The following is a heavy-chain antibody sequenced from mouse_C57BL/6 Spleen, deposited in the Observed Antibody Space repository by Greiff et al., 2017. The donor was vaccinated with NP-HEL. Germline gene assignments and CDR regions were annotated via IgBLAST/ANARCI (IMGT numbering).Heavy chain of an antibody. Sequence: VQLQQSGPELVKPGASVKISCKASGYAFSSSWMNWVKQRPGKGLEWIGRIYPGDGDTNYNGKFKGKATLPADKSSSTAYMQLSSLQSEDSAVYFCARGYDGSSWDWYIDVWGTGTSVTVSS. CDR1: GYAFSSSW. CDR3: ARGYDGSSWDWYIDV. CDR2: IYPGDGDT. J-gene: IGHJ1*03. D-gene: IGHD1-1*01. V-gene: IGHV1-82*01.